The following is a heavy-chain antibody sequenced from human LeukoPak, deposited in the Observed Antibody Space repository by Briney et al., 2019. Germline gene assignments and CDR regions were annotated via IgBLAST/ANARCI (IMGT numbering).Heavy chain of an antibody. CDR2: INPSGGST. CDR1: GYTFTSYY. CDR3: ARDSWRYYYYMDV. V-gene: IGHV1-46*01. J-gene: IGHJ6*03. Sequence: ASVKVSCKASGYTFTSYYMHWVRQAPGQGLEWMGIINPSGGSTSYAQKFQGRVTMTRDTSTSTVYMELSSLRAEDTAVYYCARDSWRYYYYMDVWGKGTTVTVSS.